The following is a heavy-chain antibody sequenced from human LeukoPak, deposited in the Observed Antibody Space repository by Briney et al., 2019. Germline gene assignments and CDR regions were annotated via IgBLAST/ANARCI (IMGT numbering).Heavy chain of an antibody. Sequence: ASVKVSCKASGYTFSDYNMHWVRQAPGQGPEWMGWINANSGGTNYAQKFQGRVTMTRDASISTAYMELSRLSSDDTAVYYCACASGTYCNGNYFDYWGQGTLVTVSS. D-gene: IGHD3-10*01. CDR2: INANSGGT. V-gene: IGHV1-2*02. CDR3: ACASGTYCNGNYFDY. CDR1: GYTFSDYN. J-gene: IGHJ4*02.